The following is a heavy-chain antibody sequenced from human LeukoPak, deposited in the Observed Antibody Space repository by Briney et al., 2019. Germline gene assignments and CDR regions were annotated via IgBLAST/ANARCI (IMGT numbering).Heavy chain of an antibody. Sequence: PSETLSLTCVVYGGSFSDYYWTWVRQPPGKGLEWIGGINHSGTTMYNPSLKSRVTISIHTSNNQFSLKLNSMTAADTAVYYCARGEGTLAGRRWPYSLYYYVDVWGKGTTVTVSS. D-gene: IGHD6-19*01. J-gene: IGHJ6*03. CDR1: GGSFSDYY. CDR3: ARGEGTLAGRRWPYSLYYYVDV. V-gene: IGHV4-34*01. CDR2: INHSGTT.